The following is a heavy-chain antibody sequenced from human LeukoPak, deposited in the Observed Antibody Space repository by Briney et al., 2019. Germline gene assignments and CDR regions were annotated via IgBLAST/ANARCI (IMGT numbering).Heavy chain of an antibody. CDR1: GFTFSSYA. Sequence: PGGSLRLSCAASGFTFSSYAMQWVRLAPGKGLEYVSAISSNGGSTYYANSVKGRFTISRDNSKNTLYLQMNSLRAEDTAVYYCAKESSWGTVVTPGGPSAWGQGTLVTVSS. CDR3: AKESSWGTVVTPGGPSA. V-gene: IGHV3-64*01. J-gene: IGHJ1*01. D-gene: IGHD4-23*01. CDR2: ISSNGGST.